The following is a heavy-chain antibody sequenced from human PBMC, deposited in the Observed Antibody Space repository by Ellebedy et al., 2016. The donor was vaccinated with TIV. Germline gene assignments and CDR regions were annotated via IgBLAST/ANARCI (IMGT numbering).Heavy chain of an antibody. Sequence: GESLKISXAASGFTFSNYAIHWVRQAPGKGLEWVAVISYDGSNKYYADSVKGRFTISRDNSKNTLYLQMNSLRAEDTAVYYCAKGFYDSYGMDVWGQGTTVTVSS. J-gene: IGHJ6*02. V-gene: IGHV3-30*04. CDR3: AKGFYDSYGMDV. D-gene: IGHD3-3*01. CDR2: ISYDGSNK. CDR1: GFTFSNYA.